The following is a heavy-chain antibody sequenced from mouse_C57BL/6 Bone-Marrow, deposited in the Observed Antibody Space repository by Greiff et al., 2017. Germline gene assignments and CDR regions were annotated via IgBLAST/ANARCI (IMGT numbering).Heavy chain of an antibody. CDR2: ISYDGSN. V-gene: IGHV3-6*01. Sequence: EVQLVESGPGLVKPSQSLSLTCSVTGYSITSGYYWNWIRTFPGNILEWMGFISYDGSNNYNPSLKNRISITSDTSKNQFFLKLNSVTTEATATCYSARGRFSGNGLYFDVWGTGTTVTVSS. CDR3: ARGRFSGNGLYFDV. D-gene: IGHD3-1*01. CDR1: GYSITSGYY. J-gene: IGHJ1*03.